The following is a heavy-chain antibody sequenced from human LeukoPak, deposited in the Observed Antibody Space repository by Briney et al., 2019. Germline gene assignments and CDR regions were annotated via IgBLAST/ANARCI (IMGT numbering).Heavy chain of an antibody. CDR3: ARARIGYCSGGSCYEDYYFDY. Sequence: ASVKVSCKASGGTFSSYAISWVRQAPGQGLEWMGRIIPIPGIANYAQKFQGRVTITADKSTSTAYMELSSLRSEDTAVYYCARARIGYCSGGSCYEDYYFDYWGQGTLVTVSS. CDR2: IIPIPGIA. V-gene: IGHV1-69*04. CDR1: GGTFSSYA. D-gene: IGHD2-15*01. J-gene: IGHJ4*02.